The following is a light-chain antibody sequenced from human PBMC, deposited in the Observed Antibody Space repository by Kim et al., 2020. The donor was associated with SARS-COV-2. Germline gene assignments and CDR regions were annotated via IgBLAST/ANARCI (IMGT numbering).Light chain of an antibody. CDR1: QSIANY. V-gene: IGKV1-39*01. CDR3: KQSFSTPNS. J-gene: IGKJ2*03. CDR2: AAC. Sequence: CASVGDRITITCRSSQSIANYLNWFQQKPGKAPKLLIFAACNLQSGVSSRFSGRGSGTDFTLNINSLQPEDFATYYCKQSFSTPNSFGQGTKLEIK.